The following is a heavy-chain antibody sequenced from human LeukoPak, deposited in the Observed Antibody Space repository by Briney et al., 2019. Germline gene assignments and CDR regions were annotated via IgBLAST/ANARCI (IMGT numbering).Heavy chain of an antibody. Sequence: GGSLRLSCAACGFTFSSCDMHWVRQPTGKGLEWVSAVGTAGDTYYPGSVKGQFTISRDNSKNTLYLQMNSLRAEDTAVYYCAKTLRDGYRGYWGQGTWSPSPQ. CDR1: GFTFSSCD. V-gene: IGHV3-13*03. CDR2: VGTAGDT. J-gene: IGHJ4*02. D-gene: IGHD5-24*01. CDR3: AKTLRDGYRGY.